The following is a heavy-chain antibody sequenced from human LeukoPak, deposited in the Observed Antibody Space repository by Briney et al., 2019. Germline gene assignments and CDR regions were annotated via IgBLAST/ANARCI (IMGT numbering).Heavy chain of an antibody. D-gene: IGHD1-26*01. CDR2: MNPKSGNT. CDR3: ARATGSIDY. V-gene: IGHV1-8*02. Sequence: GASVTVSHTSSVYTFTIYDINWVRQAPGQGLEWMGWMNPKSGNTGYAQKFQGTVTITRGTSISSANMELSSPRSDVTSVYYCARATGSIDYWGQGTLVTVSS. CDR1: VYTFTIYD. J-gene: IGHJ4*02.